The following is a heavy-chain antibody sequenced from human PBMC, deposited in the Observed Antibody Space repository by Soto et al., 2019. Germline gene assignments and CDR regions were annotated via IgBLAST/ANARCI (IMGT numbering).Heavy chain of an antibody. J-gene: IGHJ6*02. Sequence: TLSLTSPVSCAYIHSYLWTWIRQPPGRGLEWIGHIHYSGSTNYNPSLKSRVTISVDTSKNQVSLKLSSVTAADTAMYFCARQVSSAWPPYYYDMDVWGQGT. CDR2: IHYSGST. V-gene: IGHV4-59*08. CDR3: ARQVSSAWPPYYYDMDV. CDR1: CAYIHSYL. D-gene: IGHD6-25*01.